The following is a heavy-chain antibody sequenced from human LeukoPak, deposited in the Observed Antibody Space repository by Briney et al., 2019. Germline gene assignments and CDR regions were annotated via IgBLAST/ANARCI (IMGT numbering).Heavy chain of an antibody. Sequence: SETLSLTCAVYGGSFSGYYWSWIRQPPGKGLEWIGEINHSGSTNYNPSLKSRVTISVDTSKNQFSLKLSSVTAADTAVYYCARCFEGSGWNDAFDIWGQGTMVTVSS. CDR3: ARCFEGSGWNDAFDI. J-gene: IGHJ3*02. D-gene: IGHD6-19*01. V-gene: IGHV4-34*01. CDR2: INHSGST. CDR1: GGSFSGYY.